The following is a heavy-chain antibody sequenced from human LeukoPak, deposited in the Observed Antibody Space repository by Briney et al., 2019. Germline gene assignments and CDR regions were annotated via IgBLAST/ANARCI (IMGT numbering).Heavy chain of an antibody. V-gene: IGHV3-30*02. CDR2: IRYDGSKK. D-gene: IGHD2-2*01. CDR1: GFIFSSYG. Sequence: GGSLRLSCAASGFIFSSYGMHWVRQAPGKGLEWVAFIRYDGSKKYYADSVKGRFTISRDNAKNSLYLQMNSLRAEGTAVYYCARSDCSSTSCSPVYYYYYYMDVWGKGTTVTVSS. J-gene: IGHJ6*03. CDR3: ARSDCSSTSCSPVYYYYYYMDV.